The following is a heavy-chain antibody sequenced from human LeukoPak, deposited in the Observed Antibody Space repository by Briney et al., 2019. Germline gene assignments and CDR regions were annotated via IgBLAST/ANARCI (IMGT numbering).Heavy chain of an antibody. CDR3: AGDQIGYGSGSYFPSAFDY. V-gene: IGHV1-69*04. CDR2: IIPILGIA. Sequence: ASVKVSCKASGGTFSSYAISWVRQAPGQGLEWMGRIIPILGIANYAQKFQGRVTITADKSTSTAYMELSSLRSEDTAVYYCAGDQIGYGSGSYFPSAFDYWGQGTLVTVSS. D-gene: IGHD3-10*01. J-gene: IGHJ4*02. CDR1: GGTFSSYA.